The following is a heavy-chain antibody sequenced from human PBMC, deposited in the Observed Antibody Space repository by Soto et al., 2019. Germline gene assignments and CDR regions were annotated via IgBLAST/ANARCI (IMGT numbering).Heavy chain of an antibody. CDR2: IYGNGHQ. CDR1: GFSLTSTEVG. J-gene: IGHJ4*02. V-gene: IGHV2-5*01. Sequence: QITLKESSPPLVKPTQTLTQTCTFSGFSLTSTEVGVGWIRQPPGKALEWLALIYGNGHQRYSPSLRSRLTITKDTSKNQVVLTMANVDPVDTATYFCAHRRGVAVVGTGGGDISFNYLSPGTLVTVSS. CDR3: AHRRGVAVVGTGGGDISFNY. D-gene: IGHD6-19*01.